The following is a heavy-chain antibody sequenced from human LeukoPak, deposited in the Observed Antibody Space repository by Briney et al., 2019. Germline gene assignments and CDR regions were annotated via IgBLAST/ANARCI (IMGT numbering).Heavy chain of an antibody. D-gene: IGHD6-13*01. J-gene: IGHJ3*02. Sequence: SETLSLTCTVSGGSISSYYWSWIRQPAGKGLEWIGRIYTSGSTNYNPSLKSRVTMSVDTSKNQFSLKLSSVTAADTAVYYCAVTSRGSSWPKDAFDIWGQGTMVTVSS. CDR1: GGSISSYY. CDR3: AVTSRGSSWPKDAFDI. V-gene: IGHV4-4*07. CDR2: IYTSGST.